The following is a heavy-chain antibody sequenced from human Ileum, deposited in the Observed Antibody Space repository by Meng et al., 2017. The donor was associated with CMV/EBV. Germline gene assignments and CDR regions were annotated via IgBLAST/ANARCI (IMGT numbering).Heavy chain of an antibody. V-gene: IGHV4-4*07. CDR3: ARDLSSSWYGSFDY. CDR2: IYTSGST. J-gene: IGHJ4*02. D-gene: IGHD6-13*01. Sequence: QVQLQESGPGLVKPSETLSLTCTVSGGSISSYYWSWIRQPAGKGLEWIGRIYTSGSTNYNPSLKSRVTMSVDTSKNQFSLKLSSVTAADTAVYYCARDLSSSWYGSFDYWGQGTLVTVSS. CDR1: GGSISSYY.